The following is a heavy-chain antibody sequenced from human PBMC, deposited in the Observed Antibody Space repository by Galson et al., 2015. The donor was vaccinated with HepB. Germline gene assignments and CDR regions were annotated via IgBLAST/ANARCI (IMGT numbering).Heavy chain of an antibody. D-gene: IGHD3-9*01. V-gene: IGHV3-21*01. Sequence: LRLSCAASGFTFSSYSMNWVRQAPGKGLEWVSSISSSSSYIYYADSVKGRFTISRDNAKNSLYLQMNSLRAEDTAVYYCAREGYDILTGPLGHDYWGQGTLVTVSS. J-gene: IGHJ4*02. CDR3: AREGYDILTGPLGHDY. CDR2: ISSSSSYI. CDR1: GFTFSSYS.